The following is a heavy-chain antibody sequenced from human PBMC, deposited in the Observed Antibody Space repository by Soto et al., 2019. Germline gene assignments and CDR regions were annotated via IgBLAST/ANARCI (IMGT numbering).Heavy chain of an antibody. V-gene: IGHV3-23*01. D-gene: IGHD1-1*01. CDR1: GFTFSTYA. J-gene: IGHJ4*02. Sequence: EVQLLESGGKLVQPGGSLTLSCAASGFTFSTYAMAWVRQAPGKGLEWVSGVSASGLNTDYADPVKGRFYISRDNSKNAVSLHMNSLRAGDTALYYGANDRPRRTSGYFFEYWGQGTPVTVSS. CDR3: ANDRPRRTSGYFFEY. CDR2: VSASGLNT.